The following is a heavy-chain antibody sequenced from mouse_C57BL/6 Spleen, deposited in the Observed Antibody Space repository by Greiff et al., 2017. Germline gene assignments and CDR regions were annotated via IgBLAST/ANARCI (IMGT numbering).Heavy chain of an antibody. CDR3: TRPYGSSQVFFDY. CDR2: IYPGNSDT. Sequence: EVQLQQSGTVLARPGASVKMSCKTSGYTFTSYWMHWVKQRPGQGLEWIGAIYPGNSDTSYNQKFKGKAKLTAVTSASTAYMELSSLTNEDSAVYYCTRPYGSSQVFFDYWGQGTTLTVSS. CDR1: GYTFTSYW. J-gene: IGHJ2*01. D-gene: IGHD1-1*01. V-gene: IGHV1-5*01.